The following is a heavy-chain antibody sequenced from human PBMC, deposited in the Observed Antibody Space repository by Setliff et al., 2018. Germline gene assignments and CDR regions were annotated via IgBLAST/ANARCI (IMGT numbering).Heavy chain of an antibody. J-gene: IGHJ4*01. CDR3: ARRGFCGGGSCFYFDY. V-gene: IGHV4-4*07. D-gene: IGHD2-15*01. CDR1: GGSISSYY. Sequence: SETLSLTCTVSGGSISSYYWSWIRQPAGKGLEWIGHIYIGGSANYNPSLKSRVTMSIDTSKNRFSLKLNSVTAADMAVYYCARRGFCGGGSCFYFDYWGRGIPVTVSS. CDR2: IYIGGSA.